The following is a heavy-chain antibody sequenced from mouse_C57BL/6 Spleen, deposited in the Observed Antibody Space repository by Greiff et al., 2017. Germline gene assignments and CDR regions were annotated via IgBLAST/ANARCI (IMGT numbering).Heavy chain of an antibody. V-gene: IGHV5-9-1*02. CDR3: TREISRFYYAIDY. J-gene: IGHJ4*01. CDR1: GFNFSSYA. CDR2: ISSGGHYI. Sequence: EVQGVESGEGLVKPGGSLKLSCAASGFNFSSYAMSWVRQTPEKRLEWVANISSGGHYIYYAETVKGRFTISRDNARNTLYLQMSSLKSEDTAMYYCTREISRFYYAIDYWGQGTSVTVS.